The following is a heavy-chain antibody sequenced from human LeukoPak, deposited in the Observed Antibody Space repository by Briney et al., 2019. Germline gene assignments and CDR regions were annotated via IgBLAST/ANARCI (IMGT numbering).Heavy chain of an antibody. J-gene: IGHJ5*02. CDR1: GGSISSYY. Sequence: SETLSLTCTVSGGSISSYYWSWIRQPPGKGLEWIGYIYYSGSTNYNPSLKSRVTISVDTSKNQFSLKLSPVTAADTVVYYCARGLPAASFDPWGQGTLVTVSS. D-gene: IGHD2-2*01. CDR3: ARGLPAASFDP. CDR2: IYYSGST. V-gene: IGHV4-59*01.